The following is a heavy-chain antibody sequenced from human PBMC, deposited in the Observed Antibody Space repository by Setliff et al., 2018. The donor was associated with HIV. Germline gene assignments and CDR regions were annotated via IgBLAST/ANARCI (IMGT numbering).Heavy chain of an antibody. J-gene: IGHJ4*02. V-gene: IGHV4-59*08. D-gene: IGHD4-17*01. CDR3: ARRGKDDYGESYSLKMVYFDY. CDR1: NGSINDYY. Sequence: SETLSLTCSMSNGSINDYYWSWIRQSPGKGLEWIGSTYNSENINYNPSLKSRVTVSVDTSKNQFSLKLSSVTAADTAVYYCARRGKDDYGESYSLKMVYFDYWGQGTLVTVSS. CDR2: TYNSENI.